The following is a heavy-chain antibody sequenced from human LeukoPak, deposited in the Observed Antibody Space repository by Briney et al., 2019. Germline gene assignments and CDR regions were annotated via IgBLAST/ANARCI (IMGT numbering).Heavy chain of an antibody. CDR2: IYYSGST. Sequence: SETLSLTCTVSGGSISSSSYYWGWIRQPPGKGLEWIGSIYYSGSTYYNPSLKSRVTISVDTSKNQFSLKLSSVTAADTAVYYCAREGRGWYQLLYGGDFDYWGQGTLVTVSS. CDR3: AREGRGWYQLLYGGDFDY. J-gene: IGHJ4*02. CDR1: GGSISSSSYY. V-gene: IGHV4-39*07. D-gene: IGHD2-2*02.